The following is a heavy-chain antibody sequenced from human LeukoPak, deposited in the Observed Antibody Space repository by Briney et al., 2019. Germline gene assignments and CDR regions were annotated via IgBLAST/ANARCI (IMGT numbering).Heavy chain of an antibody. Sequence: SSETLSLTCTVSGGSISSSSYYWGWIRQPPGKRLEWIGSISYSGSTYYNPSLKSRVTISVDTSKKQFSLKLSSVTAAGTAVYYCARGYCSGGSCYSYYYYSYMDVWGKGTTVTVSS. V-gene: IGHV4-39*07. CDR1: GGSISSSSYY. D-gene: IGHD2-15*01. J-gene: IGHJ6*03. CDR2: ISYSGST. CDR3: ARGYCSGGSCYSYYYYSYMDV.